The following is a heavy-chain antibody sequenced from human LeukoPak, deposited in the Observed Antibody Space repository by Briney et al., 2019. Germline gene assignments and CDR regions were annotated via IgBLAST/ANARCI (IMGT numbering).Heavy chain of an antibody. V-gene: IGHV1-46*01. J-gene: IGHJ4*02. Sequence: ASVKVSCKASRFTFTTYFMHWVRQAPGQGLEWMGKINPSGDTTTYAQKFQGRVTMTRDTSTSTVYMELRSLRSDDTAVYYCARDLRSIAVAGTLDYWGQGTLVTVSS. CDR2: INPSGDTT. D-gene: IGHD6-19*01. CDR3: ARDLRSIAVAGTLDY. CDR1: RFTFTTYF.